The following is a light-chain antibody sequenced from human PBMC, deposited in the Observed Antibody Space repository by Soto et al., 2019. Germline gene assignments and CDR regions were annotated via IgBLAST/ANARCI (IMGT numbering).Light chain of an antibody. V-gene: IGKV3-20*01. J-gene: IGKJ4*01. Sequence: EIVLTQSPGTLSLSPGERATLSCRPSQSVSSSFLAWYQQKPGQAPRLLLFGASNRATGIPDRFSGSGSGTDFTLTIRRLEPEDYAEYYCQQYDSSPLTFGCGTKVAIK. CDR3: QQYDSSPLT. CDR2: GAS. CDR1: QSVSSSF.